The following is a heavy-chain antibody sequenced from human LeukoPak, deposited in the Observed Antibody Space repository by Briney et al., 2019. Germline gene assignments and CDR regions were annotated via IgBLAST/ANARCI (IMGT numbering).Heavy chain of an antibody. Sequence: PSETLSLTCTVSGGSIRSYYWSWIRQPPGKGLEWIGYIYYSGSTNYNPSLKSRVTISVDTSKNQFSLKLSSVTAADTAVYYCARRNYDSSGYYVDYWGQGTLVTVSS. CDR3: ARRNYDSSGYYVDY. D-gene: IGHD3-22*01. V-gene: IGHV4-59*01. CDR2: IYYSGST. J-gene: IGHJ4*02. CDR1: GGSIRSYY.